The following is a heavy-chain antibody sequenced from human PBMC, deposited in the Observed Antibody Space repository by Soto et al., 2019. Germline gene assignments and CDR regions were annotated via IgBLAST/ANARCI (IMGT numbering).Heavy chain of an antibody. Sequence: SETLSLTCMVSGGSISNYYWSWIRQPPGKGLEWIGYIYYSGSTNYNPSLQSRVTISVDTSKNQFSLKLSSVTAADTAVYYCARAVLPATAPFDYWGQGTLVTVSS. J-gene: IGHJ4*02. CDR1: GGSISNYY. V-gene: IGHV4-59*01. CDR2: IYYSGST. D-gene: IGHD2-2*01. CDR3: ARAVLPATAPFDY.